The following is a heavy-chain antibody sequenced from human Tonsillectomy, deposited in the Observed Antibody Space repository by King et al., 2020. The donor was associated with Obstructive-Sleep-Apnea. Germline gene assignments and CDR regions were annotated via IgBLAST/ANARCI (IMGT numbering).Heavy chain of an antibody. J-gene: IGHJ6*02. D-gene: IGHD3-9*01. V-gene: IGHV4-59*12. CDR1: GDSINNYY. CDR3: ARLPDFDWVYGMDV. CDR2: IHSSGRP. Sequence: QLQESGPGLVKPSETLSLTCTVSGDSINNYYWSWIRQPPGKGLEWIGHIHSSGRPNYNPSLKSRVTISVETSKSQFSLKPSSVIAADTAVYFCARLPDFDWVYGMDVWGQGTTVTVSS.